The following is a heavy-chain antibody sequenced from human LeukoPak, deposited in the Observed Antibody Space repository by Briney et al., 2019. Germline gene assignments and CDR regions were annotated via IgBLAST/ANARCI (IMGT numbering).Heavy chain of an antibody. CDR3: ARVGIYGDYGRYFDY. J-gene: IGHJ4*02. D-gene: IGHD4-17*01. Sequence: GGSLRLSCAASGFTFDNYGMSWVRLAPGKGLEWVSGINWNGGSIGYAHSVKGRFTISRDNAKNSLYLQMNGLRAEDTALYYCARVGIYGDYGRYFDYWGQGTLVTVSS. CDR1: GFTFDNYG. V-gene: IGHV3-20*04. CDR2: INWNGGSI.